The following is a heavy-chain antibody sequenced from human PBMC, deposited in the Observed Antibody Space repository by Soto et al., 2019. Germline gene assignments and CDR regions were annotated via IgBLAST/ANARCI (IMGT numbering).Heavy chain of an antibody. CDR2: ISGSGGST. V-gene: IGHV3-23*01. CDR1: GFTFSSYA. CDR3: AKHTYDSSGYYQPKGDAFDI. J-gene: IGHJ3*02. Sequence: GGSLRLSCAASGFTFSSYAMSWVRQAPGKGLEWVSAISGSGGSTYYADSVKGRFTISRDNSNNTLYLQMNSLRAEDTAVYYCAKHTYDSSGYYQPKGDAFDIWGQGTMVTVSS. D-gene: IGHD3-22*01.